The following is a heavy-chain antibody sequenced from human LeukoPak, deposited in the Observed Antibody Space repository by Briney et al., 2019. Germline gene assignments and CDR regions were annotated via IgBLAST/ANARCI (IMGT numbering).Heavy chain of an antibody. CDR3: ARDEFGIAVAFFDY. J-gene: IGHJ4*02. Sequence: GGSLRLSCAASGFTFSSYTLHWVRQAPGKGLEWVAVISYDGNNKYYAESVKGRFTISRDNSKNTLYLQMNSLRAEDTAVYYCARDEFGIAVAFFDYWGQGTLVTVSS. D-gene: IGHD6-19*01. CDR2: ISYDGNNK. CDR1: GFTFSSYT. V-gene: IGHV3-30-3*01.